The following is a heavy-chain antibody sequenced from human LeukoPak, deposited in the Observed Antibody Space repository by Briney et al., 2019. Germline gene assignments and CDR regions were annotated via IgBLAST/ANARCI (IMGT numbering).Heavy chain of an antibody. CDR3: ATATRWFGELSKD. Sequence: ASVKVSCKVSGYTLTELSMHWVRQAPGKGLEWMGGFDPEDGETIYAQKFQGRVTTTEDTSTDTAYMELSSLRSEDTAVYYCATATRWFGELSKDWGQGTLVTVSS. CDR1: GYTLTELS. D-gene: IGHD3-10*01. V-gene: IGHV1-24*01. CDR2: FDPEDGET. J-gene: IGHJ4*02.